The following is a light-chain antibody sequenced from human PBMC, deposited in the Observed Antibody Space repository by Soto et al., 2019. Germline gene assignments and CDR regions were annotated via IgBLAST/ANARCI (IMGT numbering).Light chain of an antibody. V-gene: IGLV9-49*01. CDR3: GADHGSGSNFVYV. J-gene: IGLJ1*01. CDR1: SGYSNYK. Sequence: QLVLTQPPSASASLGASVTLTCTRSSGYSNYKVDWYQQRPGKGPRFVMRVGTGGIVGSKGDGIPDRFSVLGSGLNRYLTIKNIQEEDESDYHCGADHGSGSNFVYVFGTGTKVTV. CDR2: VGTGGIVG.